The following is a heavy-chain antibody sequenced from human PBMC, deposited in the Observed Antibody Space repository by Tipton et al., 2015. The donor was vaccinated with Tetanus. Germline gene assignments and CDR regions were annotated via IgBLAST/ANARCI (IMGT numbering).Heavy chain of an antibody. J-gene: IGHJ5*02. Sequence: SLRPSCAASGFTFSSYAMSWVRPAPGKGLEWVSAISGSGGSTYYADSVKGRFTISRDNSKNTLYLQMNSLRAEDTAVYYCAKDECGXDCPNGFDPWGQGTRVTVSS. CDR2: ISGSGGST. D-gene: IGHD2-21*02. CDR3: AKDECGXDCPNGFDP. CDR1: GFTFSSYA. V-gene: IGHV3-23*01.